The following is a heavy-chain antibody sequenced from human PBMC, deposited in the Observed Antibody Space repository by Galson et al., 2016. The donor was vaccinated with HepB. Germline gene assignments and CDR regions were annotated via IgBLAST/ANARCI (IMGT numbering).Heavy chain of an antibody. J-gene: IGHJ4*02. D-gene: IGHD5-18*01. V-gene: IGHV3-11*01. CDR1: GFNFGDFY. CDR2: ISNRASDI. CDR3: ARGYARFDY. Sequence: SLRLSCAASGFNFGDFYMGWIRQAPGKGPEWLAYISNRASDIYYADSIKGRFTISRDNAKQSLSLQMTSLRVEDSAVYFCARGYARFDYWGQGTLVTVSS.